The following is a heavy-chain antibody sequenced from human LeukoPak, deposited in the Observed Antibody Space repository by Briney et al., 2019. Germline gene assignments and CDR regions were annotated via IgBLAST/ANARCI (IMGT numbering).Heavy chain of an antibody. V-gene: IGHV3-74*01. CDR3: ARARASGRSGFDY. Sequence: PGGSLRLSCAASGLTFSSHWMHWVRQAPGKGLVWVSRITNDGSSTTYADSVKGRFTISRDNAKNSLDLQMNSLRDEDTAVYYCARARASGRSGFDYWGQGTLVTVSS. CDR1: GLTFSSHW. J-gene: IGHJ4*02. D-gene: IGHD2-15*01. CDR2: ITNDGSST.